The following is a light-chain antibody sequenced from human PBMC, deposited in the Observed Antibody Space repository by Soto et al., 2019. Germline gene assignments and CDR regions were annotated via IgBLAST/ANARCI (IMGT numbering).Light chain of an antibody. V-gene: IGLV2-11*01. J-gene: IGLJ1*01. CDR3: CSYAGSYRYV. Sequence: ALTPPRSLSGSPGQSVTISCTGTSSDVGGYNYVSWYQQHPGKAPKLMIYDVSKRPSGVPDRFSGSKSGNTASLTISGLQAEDEADYYCCSYAGSYRYVFGTGTKVTV. CDR1: SSDVGGYNY. CDR2: DVS.